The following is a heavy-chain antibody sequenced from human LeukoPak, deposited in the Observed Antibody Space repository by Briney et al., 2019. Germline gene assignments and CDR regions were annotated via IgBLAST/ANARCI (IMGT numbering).Heavy chain of an antibody. D-gene: IGHD6-13*01. CDR2: INTNTGNP. CDR3: ASRSSIAAAGTLYY. J-gene: IGHJ4*02. V-gene: IGHV7-4-1*02. CDR1: GYTFTNYA. Sequence: ASVKVSYKASGYTFTNYAMNWVRQAPGQGLEWMGWINTNTGNPTYAQGFTGRFVFSLDTSVSTAYLQISSLKAEDTAVYYCASRSSIAAAGTLYYWGQGTLVTVSS.